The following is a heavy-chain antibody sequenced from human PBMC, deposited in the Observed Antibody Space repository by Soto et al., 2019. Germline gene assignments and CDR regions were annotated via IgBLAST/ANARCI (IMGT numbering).Heavy chain of an antibody. CDR1: GFSFSNYN. Sequence: PGGSLRLSCVASGFSFSNYNMNWVRQAPGKGLEWVSYITDSSDTVHYADSVGGRFTISRDNAESSLYLQMNSLRDEDTAVYFCARDFGHGYYLDYCGRGTLVTVSS. CDR2: ITDSSDTV. CDR3: ARDFGHGYYLDY. D-gene: IGHD3-3*01. J-gene: IGHJ4*02. V-gene: IGHV3-48*02.